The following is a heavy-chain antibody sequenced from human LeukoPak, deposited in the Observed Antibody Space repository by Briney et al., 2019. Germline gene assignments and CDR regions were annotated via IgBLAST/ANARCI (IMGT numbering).Heavy chain of an antibody. D-gene: IGHD6-13*01. CDR3: ARGHSSSPT. CDR1: GFTFSSYA. V-gene: IGHV3-64*01. Sequence: GGSLRLSCAASGFTFSSYAMHWVRQAPGKGLEYVSAISSNGGSTYYANSVKGRFTIFRDNSKNTLYLQMGSLRAEDMAVYYCARGHSSSPTWGQGTLVTVSS. J-gene: IGHJ5*02. CDR2: ISSNGGST.